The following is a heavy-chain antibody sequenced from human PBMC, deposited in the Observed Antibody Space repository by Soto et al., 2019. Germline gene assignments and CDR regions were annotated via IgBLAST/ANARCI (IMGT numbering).Heavy chain of an antibody. CDR2: INGDGSTT. Sequence: EVQLVESGGGLVQPGGSLRLSCAASGFTFSSYWMHWVRQAPGKGLVWVSRINGDGSTTSYADSVKGRFTISRDNAKNTEYLQTNSLRAEDTAVYYCARVGIWVYHFDYRGQGTPVTVSS. CDR1: GFTFSSYW. V-gene: IGHV3-74*01. CDR3: ARVGIWVYHFDY. J-gene: IGHJ4*02. D-gene: IGHD3-16*01.